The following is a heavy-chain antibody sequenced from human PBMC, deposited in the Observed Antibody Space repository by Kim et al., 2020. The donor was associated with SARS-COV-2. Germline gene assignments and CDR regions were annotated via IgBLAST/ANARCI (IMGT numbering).Heavy chain of an antibody. CDR3: AKGGWEMATNLLDY. D-gene: IGHD5-12*01. J-gene: IGHJ4*02. CDR1: GFTFSSYG. CDR2: ISYDGSNK. Sequence: GGSLRLSCAASGFTFSSYGMHWVRQAPGKGLEWVAVISYDGSNKYYADSVKGRFTISRDNSKNTLYLQMNSLRAEDTAVYYCAKGGWEMATNLLDYWGQG. V-gene: IGHV3-30*18.